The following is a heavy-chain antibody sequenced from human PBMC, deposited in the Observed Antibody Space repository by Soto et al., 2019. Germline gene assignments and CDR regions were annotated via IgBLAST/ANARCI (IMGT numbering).Heavy chain of an antibody. Sequence: GGSLRLSCAASGFTFSSYAMHWVRQAPGKGLEWVAVISYDGSNKYYADSVKGRFTISRDNSKNTLYLQMNSLRAEDTAVYYCAREWTSSAASPNPGYGMDVWGQGTTVTVSS. V-gene: IGHV3-30-3*01. D-gene: IGHD2-2*01. CDR1: GFTFSSYA. J-gene: IGHJ6*02. CDR3: AREWTSSAASPNPGYGMDV. CDR2: ISYDGSNK.